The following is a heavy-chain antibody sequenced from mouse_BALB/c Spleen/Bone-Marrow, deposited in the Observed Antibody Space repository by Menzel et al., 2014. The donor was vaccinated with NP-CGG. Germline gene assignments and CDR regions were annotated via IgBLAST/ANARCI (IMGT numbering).Heavy chain of an antibody. J-gene: IGHJ2*01. CDR3: TRGGNWDDFDY. D-gene: IGHD4-1*01. CDR2: ICSCSSFI. V-gene: IGHV5-17*02. Sequence: EVQAVESGGGLVQPGGFRKLSCAASGFTFSSFGMHWVRQAPEKGLEWVAYICSCSSFIFFADTVKGRFTVSRDNPKNTLFLQMTSLRSEDSAMYYCTRGGNWDDFDYWGQGTTLTVSS. CDR1: GFTFSSFG.